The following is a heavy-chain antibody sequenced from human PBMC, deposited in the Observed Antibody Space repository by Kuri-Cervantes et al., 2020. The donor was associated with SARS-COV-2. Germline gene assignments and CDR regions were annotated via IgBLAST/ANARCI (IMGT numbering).Heavy chain of an antibody. Sequence: GESLKISCAASGFTFSSYGMHWVRQAPGKGLEWVAVIWYDGSNKYYADSVKGRFTISRDNSKNTLYLQMNSLRAEDTAVYYCARGGSRPNDYYYYGMDVWGQGTTVTVSS. CDR1: GFTFSSYG. CDR2: IWYDGSNK. J-gene: IGHJ6*02. V-gene: IGHV3-33*01. CDR3: ARGGSRPNDYYYYGMDV. D-gene: IGHD1-1*01.